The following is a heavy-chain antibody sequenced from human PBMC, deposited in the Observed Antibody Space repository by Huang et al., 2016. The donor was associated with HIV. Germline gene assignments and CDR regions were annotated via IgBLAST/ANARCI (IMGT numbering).Heavy chain of an antibody. CDR1: GYSFSIYW. CDR2: IYSFDSKS. Sequence: EVQLVQSGAEVKKPGESLKISCTGFGYSFSIYWIAWVRQMPGKGLEWMGIIYSFDSKSTYSPSFEGHVSISVDKSINTVYLHWSSLKASDTAIYYCAKGRRAFDVWGQGTWVTVSS. J-gene: IGHJ3*01. V-gene: IGHV5-51*03. CDR3: AKGRRAFDV.